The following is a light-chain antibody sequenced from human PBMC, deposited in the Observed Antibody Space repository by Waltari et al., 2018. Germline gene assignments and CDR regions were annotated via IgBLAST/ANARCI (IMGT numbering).Light chain of an antibody. CDR3: QAWDSSTVV. CDR1: KLGDKY. J-gene: IGLJ2*01. V-gene: IGLV3-1*01. CDR2: QGS. Sequence: SYELPQPSSVSVSPGQTASITCSGDKLGDKYACWYQQKPGQSPGLEIYQGSKRPSGIPERFSGSNSGNTATLTISGTQAMDEADYYCQAWDSSTVVFGGGTKLTVL.